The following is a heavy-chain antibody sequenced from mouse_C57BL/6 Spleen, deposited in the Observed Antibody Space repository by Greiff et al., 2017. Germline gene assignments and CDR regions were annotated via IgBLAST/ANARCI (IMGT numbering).Heavy chain of an antibody. CDR1: GSTFTSYW. CDR3: ASDGYTMVTTDYAMGC. Sequence: QVQLQQPGTELVKPGASVKLSCTASGSTFTSYWMPWVKQRPGQGLEWIGNINPSNGGTNYNEKFKSKATLTVDKASSTDYMQLSSLTSEDSAVDICASDGYTMVTTDYAMGCWGQGTSVSVAT. D-gene: IGHD2-2*01. V-gene: IGHV1-53*01. J-gene: IGHJ4*01. CDR2: INPSNGGT.